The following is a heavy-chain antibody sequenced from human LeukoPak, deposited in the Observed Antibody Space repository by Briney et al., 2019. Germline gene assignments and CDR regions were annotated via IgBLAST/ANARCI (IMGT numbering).Heavy chain of an antibody. J-gene: IGHJ4*02. CDR2: INHSGST. Sequence: SETLSLTCAVYGGSFSGYYWSWIRQPPGKGLGWIGEINHSGSTNYNPSLKSRVTISVDTSKNQFSLKLSSVTAADTAVYYCARGDGIVGATGYYWGQGTLVTVSS. CDR3: ARGDGIVGATGYY. V-gene: IGHV4-34*01. D-gene: IGHD1-26*01. CDR1: GGSFSGYY.